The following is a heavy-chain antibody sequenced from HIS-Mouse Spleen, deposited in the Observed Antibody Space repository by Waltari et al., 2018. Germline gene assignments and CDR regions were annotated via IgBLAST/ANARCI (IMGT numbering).Heavy chain of an antibody. D-gene: IGHD6-19*01. Sequence: QVTLRESGPALVKPTQTLTLTCTFSGFSLSTSGMCVSWIRQPPGKALEWLARIDWDDDTYYSTPLKTRLTISKDTSKNPVVLTMTNMDPVDTATYYCARIAEGYSSGWYAFDYWGQGTLVTVSS. V-gene: IGHV2-70*15. CDR1: GFSLSTSGMC. J-gene: IGHJ4*02. CDR3: ARIAEGYSSGWYAFDY. CDR2: IDWDDDT.